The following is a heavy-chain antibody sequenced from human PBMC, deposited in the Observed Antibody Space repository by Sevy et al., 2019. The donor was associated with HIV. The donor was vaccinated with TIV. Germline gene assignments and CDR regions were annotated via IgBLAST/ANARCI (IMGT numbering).Heavy chain of an antibody. CDR1: EFTFSSYE. CDR3: AGGVVIGTTFDY. J-gene: IGHJ4*02. V-gene: IGHV3-48*03. Sequence: GGSLRLSCAASEFTFSSYEMNWVRQAPGKGLEGVPYISSSGSLIYYADSVKGRFTISRDNAKNSLYLQMNSLRAEDTAVYYCAGGVVIGTTFDYWGQGTLVTVSS. CDR2: ISSSGSLI. D-gene: IGHD3-22*01.